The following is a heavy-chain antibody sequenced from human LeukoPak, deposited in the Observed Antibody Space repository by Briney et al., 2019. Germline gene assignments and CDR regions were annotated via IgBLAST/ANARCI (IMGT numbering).Heavy chain of an antibody. J-gene: IGHJ4*02. D-gene: IGHD5/OR15-5a*01. CDR3: ARHLGMSTMDY. V-gene: IGHV4-39*01. CDR1: GGAISSSSKY. CDR2: FFYSGIT. Sequence: PSETLSLTCTVSGGAISSSSKYWGWIRQSPGKGLEWIGNFFYSGITYYNPSLKSRVTISVDTSKNQFSLNLRSVTAADTAVYYCARHLGMSTMDYWGQGTLVTVSS.